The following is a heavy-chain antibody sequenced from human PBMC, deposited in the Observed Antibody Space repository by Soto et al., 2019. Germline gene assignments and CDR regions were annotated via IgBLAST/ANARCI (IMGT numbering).Heavy chain of an antibody. CDR2: INPSGGST. CDR1: GYTFTSYY. D-gene: IGHD3-3*01. V-gene: IGHV1-46*01. CDR3: ARDKRITIFGVVHKPNDYGMDV. J-gene: IGHJ6*02. Sequence: QVQLVQSGAEVKKPGASVKVSCKASGYTFTSYYMHWVRQAPGQGLEWMGIINPSGGSTSYAQKFEGRVTMTRDTSTSTVYMELSSLRSEDTAVYYCARDKRITIFGVVHKPNDYGMDVWGQGTTVTVSS.